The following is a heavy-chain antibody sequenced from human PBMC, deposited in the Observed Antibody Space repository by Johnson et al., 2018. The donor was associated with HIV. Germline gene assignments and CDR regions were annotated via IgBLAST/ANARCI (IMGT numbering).Heavy chain of an antibody. V-gene: IGHV3-13*01. D-gene: IGHD3-10*01. J-gene: IGHJ3*02. CDR2: IDTTGDT. CDR3: VRASWFGAFDI. CDR1: GFTFNDYG. Sequence: VQLVESGGGVVRPGGSLRLSCAASGFTFNDYGMSWVRQAPGKGLEWVSSIDTTGDTYYPGSVRGRFTISRENAKNSLYLQMNNLRAGDSAVYYCVRASWFGAFDIWGQGTLVTVSS.